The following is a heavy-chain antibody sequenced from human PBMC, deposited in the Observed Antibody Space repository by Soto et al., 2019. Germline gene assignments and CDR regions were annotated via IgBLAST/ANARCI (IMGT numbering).Heavy chain of an antibody. CDR1: GYTFTSFY. J-gene: IGHJ4*02. D-gene: IGHD6-13*01. CDR3: ARNLAAGDY. V-gene: IGHV1-46*01. CDR2: INPSGGST. Sequence: QLQLLHSGAEVKKPGASVKVSCKASGYTFTSFYIHWVRQAPGQGLEWMGIINPSGGSTNYAQKFQGRVIVTRDTSTSTVYMELSSLKSEDTAVYYCARNLAAGDYWGQGTLVTVSS.